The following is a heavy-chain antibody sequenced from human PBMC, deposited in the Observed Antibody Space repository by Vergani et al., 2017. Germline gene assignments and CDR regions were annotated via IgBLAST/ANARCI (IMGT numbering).Heavy chain of an antibody. CDR2: INAGNGNT. CDR1: GYTFTSYA. CDR3: ARGDGRWSGSSCDYLRPYYYHYYMQV. J-gene: IGHJ6*03. Sequence: QVQLVQSGAEVKKPGASVKVSCKASGYTFTSYAMNWVRQAPGQRLEWMGWINAGNGNTKYSQKFHGRVTITRDTSSSTVYMERSRLRSEDTAVDYCARGDGRWSGSSCDYLRPYYYHYYMQVWGKGP. D-gene: IGHD2-15*01. V-gene: IGHV1-3*01.